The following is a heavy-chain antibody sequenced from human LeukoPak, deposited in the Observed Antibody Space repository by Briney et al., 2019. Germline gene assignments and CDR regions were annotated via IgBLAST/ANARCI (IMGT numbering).Heavy chain of an antibody. CDR1: GFTFSSHW. D-gene: IGHD2-21*01. Sequence: GGSLRLSCAAPGFTFSSHWMHWVRQAPGKGLEWVGRIKPKTDGETTEYAAPVKDRFSISRDDSKSMMYLQMNSLKTEDTAVYYCITPLPYSAQGGQGTLVTVSS. CDR2: IKPKTDGETT. CDR3: ITPLPYSAQ. J-gene: IGHJ4*02. V-gene: IGHV3-15*07.